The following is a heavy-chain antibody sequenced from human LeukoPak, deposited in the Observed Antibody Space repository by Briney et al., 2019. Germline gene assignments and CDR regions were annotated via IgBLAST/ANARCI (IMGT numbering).Heavy chain of an antibody. CDR3: AKDPLGASSFVYFHY. J-gene: IGHJ1*01. V-gene: IGHV3-21*01. CDR1: GFTFSSYT. Sequence: GGSLRLSCAASGFTFSSYTMNWVRQAPGKGLEWVSSISSSSSYIYYVDSVKGRFTISRDNAKNSLYLQMNSLRAEDTAVYYCAKDPLGASSFVYFHYWGQGALVTVSS. D-gene: IGHD1-26*01. CDR2: ISSSSSYI.